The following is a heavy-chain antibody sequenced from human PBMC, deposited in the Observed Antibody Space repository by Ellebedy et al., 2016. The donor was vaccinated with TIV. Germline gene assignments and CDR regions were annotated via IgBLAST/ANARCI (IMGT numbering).Heavy chain of an antibody. CDR2: VYNSGRT. Sequence: GSLRLXXTVSGGSISTYYWTWIRQSPGKGLEWIGCVYNSGRTNYNPSLKSRVTISVDTSKKQFSLTLSSVTAADTAVYFCARDRMYYYDSSGSYQYYGMDVWGQGTTVTVSS. CDR3: ARDRMYYYDSSGSYQYYGMDV. V-gene: IGHV4-59*01. D-gene: IGHD3-22*01. J-gene: IGHJ6*02. CDR1: GGSISTYY.